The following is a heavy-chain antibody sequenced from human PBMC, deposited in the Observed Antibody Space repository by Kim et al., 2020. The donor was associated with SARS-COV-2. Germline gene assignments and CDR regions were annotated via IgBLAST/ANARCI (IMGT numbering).Heavy chain of an antibody. CDR2: IYYSGST. V-gene: IGHV4-31*03. J-gene: IGHJ6*02. D-gene: IGHD4-17*01. CDR1: GGSISSGGYY. Sequence: SETLSLTCTVSGGSISSGGYYWSWIRQHPGKGLEWIGYIYYSGSTYYNPSLKSRVTISVDTSKNQFSLKLSSVTAADTAVYYCASVTVTTSDNYGMDVWGQGTTVTVSS. CDR3: ASVTVTTSDNYGMDV.